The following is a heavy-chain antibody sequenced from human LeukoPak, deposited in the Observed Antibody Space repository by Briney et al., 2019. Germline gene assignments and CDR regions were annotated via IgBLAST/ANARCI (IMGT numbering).Heavy chain of an antibody. CDR2: VSYSGRT. J-gene: IGHJ4*02. D-gene: IGHD1-1*01. CDR3: ARHERGAENLDY. Sequence: ETPALPFPAPGASISNYYWSRIPQPPGKGLECIGYVSYSGRTNHNPSLKSRVTISADTSKNQFSLKLTSVTAADTAVYYCARHERGAENLDYWGQGTLVTVSS. CDR1: GASISNYY. V-gene: IGHV4-59*08.